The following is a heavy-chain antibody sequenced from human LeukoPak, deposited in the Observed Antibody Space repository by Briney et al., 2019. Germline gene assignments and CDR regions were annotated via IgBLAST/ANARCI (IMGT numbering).Heavy chain of an antibody. D-gene: IGHD4-17*01. CDR3: ARDRTVTSSV. CDR2: ISSSSSYI. J-gene: IGHJ4*02. Sequence: GGSLRLSCAASGFTFDDYGMSWVRQAPGKGLEWVSSISSSSSYIYYADSVKGRFTISRDNAKNSLYLQMNSLRAEDTAVYYCARDRTVTSSVWGQGTLVTVSS. CDR1: GFTFDDYG. V-gene: IGHV3-21*01.